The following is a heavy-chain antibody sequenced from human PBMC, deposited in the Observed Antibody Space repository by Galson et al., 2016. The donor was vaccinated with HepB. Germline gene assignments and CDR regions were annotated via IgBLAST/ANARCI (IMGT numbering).Heavy chain of an antibody. CDR3: ARDPNGDYFGAFDF. Sequence: SLRLSCAASGFTFNNYGMSWVRLAPGKGLEWVSSVTGSGSWTYYADSVKGRLTISRDNAKNTLYLQMNSLRAEDTAVYYCARDPNGDYFGAFDFWGQGTMVTVSS. J-gene: IGHJ3*01. CDR2: VTGSGSWT. V-gene: IGHV3-23*01. D-gene: IGHD4-17*01. CDR1: GFTFNNYG.